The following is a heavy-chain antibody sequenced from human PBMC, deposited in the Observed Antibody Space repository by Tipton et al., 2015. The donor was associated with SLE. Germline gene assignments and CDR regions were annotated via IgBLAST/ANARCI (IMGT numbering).Heavy chain of an antibody. J-gene: IGHJ4*02. D-gene: IGHD3-3*01. CDR1: GGSISNHY. CDR3: ARQGNSYDFWM. Sequence: TLSLTCTVSGGSISNHYWSWIRQPPGKGLEWIGYISYSGNTNYNPSLKSRVTISVDTSKRQFSLKLTSVTPADTAVYFCARQGNSYDFWMWGQGTLVTVSS. CDR2: ISYSGNT. V-gene: IGHV4-59*11.